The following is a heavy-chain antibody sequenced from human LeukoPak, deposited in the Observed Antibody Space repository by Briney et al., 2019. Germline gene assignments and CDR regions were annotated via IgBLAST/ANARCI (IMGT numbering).Heavy chain of an antibody. CDR2: IWYDGSNK. Sequence: GGSLRLSCAVSGFTFSSYGMHWVRQAPGKGLEWVAVIWYDGSNKYYADSVKGRFTISRDNSKNTLYLQMNSLRAEDTAVYYCARAARIQLWSYCFDYWGQGTLVTVSS. CDR1: GFTFSSYG. J-gene: IGHJ4*02. CDR3: ARAARIQLWSYCFDY. V-gene: IGHV3-33*01. D-gene: IGHD5-18*01.